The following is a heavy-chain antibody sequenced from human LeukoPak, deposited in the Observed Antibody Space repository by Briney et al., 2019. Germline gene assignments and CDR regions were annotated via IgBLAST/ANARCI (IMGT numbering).Heavy chain of an antibody. J-gene: IGHJ4*01. CDR2: IYAGGST. CDR3: ATDIRSSPLGF. CDR1: GFRVTNDY. Sequence: PGGSLRLSCAVSGFRVTNDYMNWVRQAPGKGLEWCSIIYAGGSTYYADSVKGRFTISRDSSNNTLFLQMSNLRADDSGLYYCATDIRSSPLGFWGHGTLVTDSS. D-gene: IGHD3-9*01. V-gene: IGHV3-66*01.